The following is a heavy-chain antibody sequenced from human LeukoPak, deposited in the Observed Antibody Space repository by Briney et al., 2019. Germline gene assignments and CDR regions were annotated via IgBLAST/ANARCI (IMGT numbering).Heavy chain of an antibody. V-gene: IGHV3-21*01. J-gene: IGHJ4*02. CDR3: ARSAPATAITDY. CDR2: ISDGGTYK. CDR1: GFIFSTSE. D-gene: IGHD2-2*02. Sequence: PGGSLRLSCAASGFIFSTSEMNWARQAPGKGLEWVSSISDGGTYKYYADSVKGRFTISRDSAKNSLYLQMNSLRAEDTAVYYCARSAPATAITDYWGQGTLVTVSS.